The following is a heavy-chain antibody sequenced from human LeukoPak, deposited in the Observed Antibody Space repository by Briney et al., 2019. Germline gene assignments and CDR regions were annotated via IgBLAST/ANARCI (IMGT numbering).Heavy chain of an antibody. CDR3: ARVWRMGITGYFFDY. V-gene: IGHV3-7*03. Sequence: GGSLRLSCVASGFAFSSYWMTWVRQAPGKGLEWVGNINQDGGEKYYVDSVKGRFTLSRDNAEKSVYLQMNSLRAEDTAVYHCARVWRMGITGYFFDYWGQGSLVTVSS. CDR1: GFAFSSYW. J-gene: IGHJ4*02. CDR2: INQDGGEK. D-gene: IGHD3-16*01.